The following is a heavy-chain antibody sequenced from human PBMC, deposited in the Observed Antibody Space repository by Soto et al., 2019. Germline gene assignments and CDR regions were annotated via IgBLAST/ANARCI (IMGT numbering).Heavy chain of an antibody. D-gene: IGHD6-6*01. V-gene: IGHV1-2*04. CDR3: ARAVAARVSGWFDP. Sequence: QVQLVQSGAEVKKPGASVKVSCKASGYTFTGYYMHWVRQAPGQGLEWMGWINPNSGGTNYAQKLQGWVTMTRDTSISTAYMELSRLRSDDTAVYYCARAVAARVSGWFDPWGQGTLVTVSS. CDR2: INPNSGGT. J-gene: IGHJ5*02. CDR1: GYTFTGYY.